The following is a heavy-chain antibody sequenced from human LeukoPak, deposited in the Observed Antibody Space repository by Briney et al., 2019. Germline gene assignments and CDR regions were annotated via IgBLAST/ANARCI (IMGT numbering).Heavy chain of an antibody. J-gene: IGHJ4*02. CDR3: VSFYETY. CDR2: INSDGSWT. V-gene: IGHV3-74*01. CDR1: GSSW. Sequence: GGSLRLSCAASGSSWMHWVRQAPGKGLVWVSHINSDGSWTSYADSVKGRFTISKDNAKNTVYLRMNNLRAEDTAVYYCVSFYETYWGRGTLVTVSS. D-gene: IGHD2/OR15-2a*01.